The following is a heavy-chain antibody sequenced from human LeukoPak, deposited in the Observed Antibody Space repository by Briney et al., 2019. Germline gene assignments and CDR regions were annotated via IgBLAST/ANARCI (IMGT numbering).Heavy chain of an antibody. CDR2: IYHSGST. Sequence: PSETLSLTCAVSGGSISSSNWWSWVRQPPGKGLEWIGEIYHSGSTNYNPSLKSRVTISVDKSKNQFSLKLSSVTAADTAVYYCARENYYDSSGYSQPFDYWGQGTLVTVSS. D-gene: IGHD3-22*01. V-gene: IGHV4-4*02. J-gene: IGHJ4*02. CDR3: ARENYYDSSGYSQPFDY. CDR1: GGSISSSNW.